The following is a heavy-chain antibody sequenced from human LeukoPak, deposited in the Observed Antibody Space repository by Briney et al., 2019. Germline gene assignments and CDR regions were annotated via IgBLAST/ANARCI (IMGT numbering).Heavy chain of an antibody. V-gene: IGHV1-2*02. J-gene: IGHJ4*02. CDR3: ARGRTVGESGTPTLEY. CDR2: INPNSADT. CDR1: GYTFIGYY. Sequence: ASVKVSCKASGYTFIGYYMRWVRQAPGQGLEWMGWINPNSADTSYTQKFQGRVTMTRDTSINTTYMELSRLTSDDTALYHCARGRTVGESGTPTLEYWGQGALVTVSS. D-gene: IGHD3-16*01.